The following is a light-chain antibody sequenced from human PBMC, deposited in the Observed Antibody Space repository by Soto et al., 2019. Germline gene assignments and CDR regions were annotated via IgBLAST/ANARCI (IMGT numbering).Light chain of an antibody. CDR1: QSVSSN. CDR2: GAS. Sequence: EMVMTQSPATLSVSAGERATLSCRASQSVSSNLAWYQQKPGQAPRLVIYGASTRATGIPARFSGSGSGTEFTLTISSLQSEDFAAYYCQQYNNWPPGTFGQGTKVDI. V-gene: IGKV3-15*01. CDR3: QQYNNWPPGT. J-gene: IGKJ1*01.